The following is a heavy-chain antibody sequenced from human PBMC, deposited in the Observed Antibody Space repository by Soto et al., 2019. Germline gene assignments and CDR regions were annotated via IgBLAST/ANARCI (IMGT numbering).Heavy chain of an antibody. Sequence: QVQLVQSGAEVKKPGASVKVSCKASGYTFTSYAMHWVRQAPGQRLEWMGWINAGNGNTKYSQKFQGRVTITRDTSASTAYMELSSLRSEETAVYYCARDMGFGLSDYWGQGPLVTVSS. D-gene: IGHD3-10*01. J-gene: IGHJ4*02. CDR3: ARDMGFGLSDY. V-gene: IGHV1-3*01. CDR1: GYTFTSYA. CDR2: INAGNGNT.